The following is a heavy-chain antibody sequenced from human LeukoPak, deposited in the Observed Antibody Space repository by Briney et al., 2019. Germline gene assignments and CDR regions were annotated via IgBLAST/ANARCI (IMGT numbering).Heavy chain of an antibody. Sequence: GASVKVSCKASGGTFSGYAISWVRQAPGQGLEWMGGIIPIFGTANYAQKFQGRVTITADESTSTAYMELSSLRSEDTAVYYCARSHDPGYSYGKIKGNWFDPWGQGTLVTVPS. CDR2: IIPIFGTA. CDR1: GGTFSGYA. CDR3: ARSHDPGYSYGKIKGNWFDP. V-gene: IGHV1-69*13. D-gene: IGHD5-18*01. J-gene: IGHJ5*02.